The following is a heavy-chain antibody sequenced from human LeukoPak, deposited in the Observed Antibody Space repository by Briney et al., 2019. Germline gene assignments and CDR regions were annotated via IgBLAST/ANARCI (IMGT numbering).Heavy chain of an antibody. J-gene: IGHJ5*02. CDR1: GYTFICYY. CDR3: ARDRVTLTTFQYDWFDP. CDR2: INPNSGGT. D-gene: IGHD2-21*02. V-gene: IGHV1-2*02. Sequence: ASVNVSCKASGYTFICYYIHWVRQAPGQGLEWMGWINPNSGGTNYAQKFQGRVTMTRDTSISTAYMELSRLRSDDTAVYYCARDRVTLTTFQYDWFDPWGQGTLVIVSS.